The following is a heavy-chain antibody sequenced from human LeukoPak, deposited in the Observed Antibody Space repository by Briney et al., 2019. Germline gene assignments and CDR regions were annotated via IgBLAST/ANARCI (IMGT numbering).Heavy chain of an antibody. CDR1: GGSISSSNW. Sequence: SETLSLTCAVSGGSISSSNWWSWVRQPPGKGLEWIGEIYHSGSTNYNSSLKSRVTISVDTSKNQFSLKLSSVTAADTAVYYCARVSLLWFGELEAFDYWGQGTLVTVSS. J-gene: IGHJ4*02. CDR3: ARVSLLWFGELEAFDY. V-gene: IGHV4-4*02. D-gene: IGHD3-10*01. CDR2: IYHSGST.